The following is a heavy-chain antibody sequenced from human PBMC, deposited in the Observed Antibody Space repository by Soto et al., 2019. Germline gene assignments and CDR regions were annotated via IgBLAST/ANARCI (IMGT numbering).Heavy chain of an antibody. D-gene: IGHD7-27*01. Sequence: SETLSLTCTVSGGSISSGDYYWSWVRQPPGKGLEWIGHIYYGGSIYINPSLKSRVIISVDTSKSQFSLNLISVTAADTAVYYCASGLSGDKVDSWGQGTLVTVS. CDR3: ASGLSGDKVDS. J-gene: IGHJ4*02. CDR1: GGSISSGDYY. CDR2: IYYGGSI. V-gene: IGHV4-30-4*01.